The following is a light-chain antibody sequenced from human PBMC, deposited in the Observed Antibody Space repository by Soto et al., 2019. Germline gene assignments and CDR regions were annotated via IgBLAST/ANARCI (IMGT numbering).Light chain of an antibody. CDR3: QQYNSLVA. J-gene: IGKJ1*01. V-gene: IGKV1-5*01. CDR2: DAS. CDR1: QSISSW. Sequence: DIQMTQSPSTLSASVGDRVTITCRASQSISSWLAWYQQKPGKAPKLLIYDASSLESGVPSRFSGSGSGTEFTLTISSLQPDDFATYYCQQYNSLVAFVQGTKVEIK.